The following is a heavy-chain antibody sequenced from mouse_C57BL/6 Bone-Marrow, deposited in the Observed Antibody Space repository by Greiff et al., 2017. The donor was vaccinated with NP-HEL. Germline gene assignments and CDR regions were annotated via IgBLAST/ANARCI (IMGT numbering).Heavy chain of an antibody. CDR3: ARNWLGDGNSWFAY. Sequence: VKLQESGPGLVQPSQSLSITCTVSGFSLTSYGVHWVRQSPGKGLEWLGVIWSGGSTDYNAAFISRLSISKDNSKSQVFFKMNSLQADDTAIYYCARNWLGDGNSWFAYWGQGTLVTVSA. V-gene: IGHV2-2*01. CDR2: IWSGGST. CDR1: GFSLTSYG. J-gene: IGHJ3*01. D-gene: IGHD2-1*01.